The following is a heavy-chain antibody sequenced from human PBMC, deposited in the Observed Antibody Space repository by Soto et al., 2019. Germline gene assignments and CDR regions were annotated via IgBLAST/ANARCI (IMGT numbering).Heavy chain of an antibody. V-gene: IGHV3-30*18. D-gene: IGHD3-22*01. CDR1: GFTFSSYG. Sequence: PGGSLRLSCAASGFTFSSYGMHWVRQAPGKGLEWVAVISYDGSNKYYADSVKGRFTISRDNSKNTLYLQMNSLRAEDTAVYYCAKDYYDSSGYYHVEVAFDIWGQGTMVTVSS. CDR3: AKDYYDSSGYYHVEVAFDI. CDR2: ISYDGSNK. J-gene: IGHJ3*02.